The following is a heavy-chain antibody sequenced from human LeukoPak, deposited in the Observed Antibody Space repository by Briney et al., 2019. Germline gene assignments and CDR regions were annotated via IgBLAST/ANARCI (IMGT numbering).Heavy chain of an antibody. CDR3: AKDKTIAAAGTCYYDY. V-gene: IGHV3-9*01. Sequence: GRSLRLSCAASGFTFNDYAMHWVRQAPGKGLEWVSSINWNGGSINYAESVKGRFTISRDNANKSLYLQMNSLRPEDTAFYYCAKDKTIAAAGTCYYDYWGQGTLVTVSS. D-gene: IGHD6-13*01. CDR2: INWNGGSI. J-gene: IGHJ4*02. CDR1: GFTFNDYA.